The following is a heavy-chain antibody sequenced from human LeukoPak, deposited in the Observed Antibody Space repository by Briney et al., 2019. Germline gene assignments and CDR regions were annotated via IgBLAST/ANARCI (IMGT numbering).Heavy chain of an antibody. J-gene: IGHJ4*02. CDR1: GGSIGSDGYY. CDR2: IYYSGSA. V-gene: IGHV4-31*03. D-gene: IGHD3-10*01. Sequence: PSETLSLTCSVSGGSIGSDGYYWNWIRQHPGKGLEWSGYIYYSGSASYNPSLKSRVTISVDTSKNQFSLRLSSVTAADTAVYYCARGSYYGFSGDYWGQGSLVTVSS. CDR3: ARGSYYGFSGDY.